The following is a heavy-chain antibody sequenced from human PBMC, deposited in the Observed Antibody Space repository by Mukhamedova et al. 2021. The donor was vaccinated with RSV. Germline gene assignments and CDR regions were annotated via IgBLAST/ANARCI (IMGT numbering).Heavy chain of an antibody. Sequence: GFTTYYADSVKGRFAMSRDNSKNTLFLELKSLRPEDTAVYYCAKSWPVGAAEDYWGQGTLVTVSS. D-gene: IGHD1-26*01. V-gene: IGHV3-23*01. J-gene: IGHJ4*02. CDR3: AKSWPVGAAEDY. CDR2: GFTT.